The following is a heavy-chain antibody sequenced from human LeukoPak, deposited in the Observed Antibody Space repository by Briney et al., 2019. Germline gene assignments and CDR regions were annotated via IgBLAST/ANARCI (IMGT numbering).Heavy chain of an antibody. CDR2: IYHSGNT. CDR3: ARAGYCSGVSCYSAVPGKY. J-gene: IGHJ4*02. V-gene: IGHV4-38-2*02. D-gene: IGHD2-15*01. Sequence: SETLSLTCTVSGYSITSGYYWAWIRQSPGKGLEWVGSIYHSGNTYYNPSLKSRVIILVDTSKNQFSLQLGSVTPTDTAVYYCARAGYCSGVSCYSAVPGKYWGQGALVTVSS. CDR1: GYSITSGYY.